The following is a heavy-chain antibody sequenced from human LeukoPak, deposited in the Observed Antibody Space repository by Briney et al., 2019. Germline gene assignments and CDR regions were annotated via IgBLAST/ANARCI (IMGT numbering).Heavy chain of an antibody. D-gene: IGHD6-19*01. V-gene: IGHV3-23*01. J-gene: IGHJ4*02. CDR3: ARVGWADSSGWYDVVDY. CDR1: GFTISSNY. Sequence: GGSLRLSCAASGFTISSNYMSWVRQAPGKGLEWVSAISGSGGSTYYTDSVKGRFTISRDNAKNSLYLQMNSLRAEDTAVYYCARVGWADSSGWYDVVDYWGQGTLVTVSS. CDR2: ISGSGGST.